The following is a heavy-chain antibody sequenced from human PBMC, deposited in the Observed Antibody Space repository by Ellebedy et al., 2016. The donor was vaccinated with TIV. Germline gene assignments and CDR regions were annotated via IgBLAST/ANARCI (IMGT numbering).Heavy chain of an antibody. CDR2: IYYSGST. CDR3: ARVATAMET. Sequence: SETLSLXXTVSGGSISSSSYYWSWIRQPPGKGLEWIGYIYYSGSTNYNPSLKSRVTISVDTSKNQFSLKLSSVTAADTAVYYCARVATAMETWGQGTLVTVSS. D-gene: IGHD5-18*01. CDR1: GGSISSSSYY. J-gene: IGHJ4*02. V-gene: IGHV4-61*01.